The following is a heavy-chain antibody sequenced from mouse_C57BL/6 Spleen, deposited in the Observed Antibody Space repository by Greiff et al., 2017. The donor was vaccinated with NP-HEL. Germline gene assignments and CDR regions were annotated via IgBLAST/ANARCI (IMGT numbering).Heavy chain of an antibody. CDR3: TTTGRGYFDY. J-gene: IGHJ2*01. CDR2: IDPENGDT. Sequence: EVQLQQSGAELVRPGASVKLSCTASGFNIKDDYMHWVKQRPEQGLEWIGWIDPENGDTEYASKFQGKATITADTSSNTAYLQLSSLTSEDTAVYYCTTTGRGYFDYWGQGTTLTVSS. V-gene: IGHV14-4*01. CDR1: GFNIKDDY.